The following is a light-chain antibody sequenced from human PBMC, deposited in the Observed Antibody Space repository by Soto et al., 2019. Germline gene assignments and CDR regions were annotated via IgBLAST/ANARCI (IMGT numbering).Light chain of an antibody. V-gene: IGKV3-15*01. Sequence: EIVMTQSPATLSVSPGERVTLSCRASQNVRRNLAWYQQRPGQAPSLLIFGAITRATGVPARFSGSGSGTEFTLTISSLQSEDSAIYYCHQYNVWPPWTFAQGTKVEIK. J-gene: IGKJ1*01. CDR3: HQYNVWPPWT. CDR2: GAI. CDR1: QNVRRN.